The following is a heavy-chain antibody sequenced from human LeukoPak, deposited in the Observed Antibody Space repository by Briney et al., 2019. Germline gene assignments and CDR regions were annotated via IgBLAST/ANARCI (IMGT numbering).Heavy chain of an antibody. V-gene: IGHV1-18*01. CDR2: ISAYNGNT. Sequence: GASVKVSCKASGYTFTSYGISLVRQAPGQGLEWMGWISAYNGNTNYAQKLQGRVTMTTDTSTSTAYMELRSLRSDDTAVYYCARELMIQPSLWYAFDIWGQGTMVTVSS. CDR1: GYTFTSYG. CDR3: ARELMIQPSLWYAFDI. J-gene: IGHJ3*02. D-gene: IGHD5-18*01.